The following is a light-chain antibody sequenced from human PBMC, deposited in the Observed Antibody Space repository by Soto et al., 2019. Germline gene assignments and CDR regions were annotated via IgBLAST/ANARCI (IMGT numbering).Light chain of an antibody. V-gene: IGKV3-20*01. J-gene: IGKJ2*01. Sequence: EIVLTQSPGTLSLSPGDGATLSCRASQSVSSNYLAWYQQKPGPAHRLLIYGASSRAAGIPGKFSGSGSGTDLALTISRLEPEDFALYFCQHYDSSSTFGLGTRLEIK. CDR1: QSVSSNY. CDR2: GAS. CDR3: QHYDSSST.